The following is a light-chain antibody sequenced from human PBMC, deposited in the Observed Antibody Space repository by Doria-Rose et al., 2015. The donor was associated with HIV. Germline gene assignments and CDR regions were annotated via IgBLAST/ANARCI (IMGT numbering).Light chain of an antibody. V-gene: IGKV1-39*01. CDR2: AAS. CDR3: QQSYNNPTWT. Sequence: TQSPSSLSASLRDRVNITCRSSQSISTYLNWYQQTPGKPPKLLIYAASTLQSGVSSRFSGSGSGTDFTLTISNLQPEDIATYYCQQSYNNPTWTFGQGTKVEI. J-gene: IGKJ1*01. CDR1: QSISTY.